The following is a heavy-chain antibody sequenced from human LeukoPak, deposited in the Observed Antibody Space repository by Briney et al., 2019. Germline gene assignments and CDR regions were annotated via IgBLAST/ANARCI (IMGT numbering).Heavy chain of an antibody. CDR1: GGSISSYY. CDR2: TYYSGST. CDR3: ARFAVAGTYYYYYGMDV. J-gene: IGHJ6*02. V-gene: IGHV4-59*01. D-gene: IGHD6-19*01. Sequence: SETLSLTCTVSGGSISSYYWSWIRQPPGKGLEWIGYTYYSGSTNYNPSLKSRVTISVDTSKNQFSLKLSSVTAADTAVYYCARFAVAGTYYYYYGMDVWGQGTTVTVSS.